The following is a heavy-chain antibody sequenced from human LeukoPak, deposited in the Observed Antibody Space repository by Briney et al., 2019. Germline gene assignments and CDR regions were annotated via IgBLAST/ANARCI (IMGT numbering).Heavy chain of an antibody. V-gene: IGHV3-30*18. D-gene: IGHD1-26*01. CDR1: GFTFSSYG. CDR3: AKVPPWELLSFPPYGMDV. J-gene: IGHJ6*02. Sequence: GGSLRPSCAASGFTFSSYGMHWVREAPGKGLEWVAVISYDGSNKYYADSVKGRFTISRDNSKNTLYLQMNSLRAEDTAVYYCAKVPPWELLSFPPYGMDVWGQGTTVTVSS. CDR2: ISYDGSNK.